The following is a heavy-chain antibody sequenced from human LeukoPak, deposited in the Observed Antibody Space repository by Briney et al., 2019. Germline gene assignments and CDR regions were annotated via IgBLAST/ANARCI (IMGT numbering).Heavy chain of an antibody. D-gene: IGHD3-3*01. J-gene: IGHJ6*02. V-gene: IGHV3-30*18. CDR1: GFTFSIFG. CDR3: AKDVSSNDFWSGYFVAPDRGMDV. CDR2: LSYDGSNK. Sequence: GGSLRLSCAASGFTFSIFGMPWVRQAPGKGLEWVALLSYDGSNKYYEGSVKGRFTISRDNSKNTLYLQMNRLRPEDTAVYYCAKDVSSNDFWSGYFVAPDRGMDVWGQGTTVTVSS.